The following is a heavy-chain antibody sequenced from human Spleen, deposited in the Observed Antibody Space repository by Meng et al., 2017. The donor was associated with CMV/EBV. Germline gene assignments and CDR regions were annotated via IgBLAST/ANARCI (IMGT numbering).Heavy chain of an antibody. D-gene: IGHD4-23*01. CDR1: GYSFTSYW. Sequence: GYSFTSYWIGWVRQMHGKGLEWMGIIYPGDSDTRYSPSFRGKVTISVDKSIRTAYLQWSGLKASDTAMYYCARLHFGGNYIGPFDPWGQGTLVTVSS. CDR2: IYPGDSDT. CDR3: ARLHFGGNYIGPFDP. J-gene: IGHJ5*02. V-gene: IGHV5-51*01.